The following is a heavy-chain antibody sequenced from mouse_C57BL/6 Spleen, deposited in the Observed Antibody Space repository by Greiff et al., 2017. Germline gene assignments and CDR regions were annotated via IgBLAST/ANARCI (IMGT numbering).Heavy chain of an antibody. CDR3: DRTTVVGDYYAMDY. CDR1: GFSLTSYG. CDR2: IWSGGST. D-gene: IGHD1-1*01. J-gene: IGHJ4*01. Sequence: QVQLQQSGPGLVQPSQSLSITCTVSGFSLTSYGVHWVRQSPGKGLEWLGVIWSGGSTDYDAAFISRLSISKDNSKSQVFFKMNSLQADDTAIYYCDRTTVVGDYYAMDYWGQGTSVTVSS. V-gene: IGHV2-2*01.